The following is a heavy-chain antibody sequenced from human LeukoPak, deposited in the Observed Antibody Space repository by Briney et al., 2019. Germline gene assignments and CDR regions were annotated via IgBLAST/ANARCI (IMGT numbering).Heavy chain of an antibody. D-gene: IGHD3-22*01. J-gene: IGHJ5*02. V-gene: IGHV4-34*01. Sequence: PSETLSLTCAVYGGSFSGYYWSWIRQPPGKGLEWIGEINHSGSTNYNPSLKSRVTISVDTSKNQFSLKLSSVTAADTAVYYCARADPLDSSGYYYDPWGQGTLVTVSS. CDR2: INHSGST. CDR3: ARADPLDSSGYYYDP. CDR1: GGSFSGYY.